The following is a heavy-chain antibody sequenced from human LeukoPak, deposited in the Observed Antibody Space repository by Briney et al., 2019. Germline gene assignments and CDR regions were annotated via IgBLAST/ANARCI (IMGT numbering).Heavy chain of an antibody. J-gene: IGHJ4*02. D-gene: IGHD2-21*02. CDR3: ARLVVVTAISFDY. V-gene: IGHV3-30*01. CDR1: GFTFSSYA. Sequence: GGSLRLSCAASGFTFSSYAMHWVRQAPGKGLEWVAVISYDGSNKYYADSVKGRFTISRDNSKNTLYLQMNSLRAEDTAVYYCARLVVVTAISFDYWGQGTLVTVSS. CDR2: ISYDGSNK.